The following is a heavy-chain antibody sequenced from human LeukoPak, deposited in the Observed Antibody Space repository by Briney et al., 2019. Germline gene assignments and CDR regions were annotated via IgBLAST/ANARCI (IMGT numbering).Heavy chain of an antibody. CDR2: INPSGGST. CDR1: GYTFTSYY. CDR3: ARQYNWNGGAFDI. Sequence: GAAVKVSCKASGYTFTSYYMHWVRQAPGQGLEWMGIINPSGGSTSYAQKFQGRVTMTRDTSTSTVYMELSSLRSEDTAVYYCARQYNWNGGAFDIWGQGTMVTVSS. J-gene: IGHJ3*02. V-gene: IGHV1-46*03. D-gene: IGHD1-1*01.